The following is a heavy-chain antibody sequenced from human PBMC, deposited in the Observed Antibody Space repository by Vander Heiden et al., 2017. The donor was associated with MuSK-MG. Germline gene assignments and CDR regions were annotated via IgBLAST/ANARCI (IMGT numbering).Heavy chain of an antibody. CDR3: ASRYSSSWSLDY. J-gene: IGHJ4*02. Sequence: QVHLVESGGGVGQPGRAVRLSCGAGGIIFSSYAMRWVRQAPGKGLEWVAVISDDVSKTYSADSVKGRFTISRDNSKNMLALQMDSLRVEETALYYCASRYSSSWSLDYWGQGNLVTVSS. CDR1: GIIFSSYA. V-gene: IGHV3-30*04. CDR2: ISDDVSKT. D-gene: IGHD6-13*01.